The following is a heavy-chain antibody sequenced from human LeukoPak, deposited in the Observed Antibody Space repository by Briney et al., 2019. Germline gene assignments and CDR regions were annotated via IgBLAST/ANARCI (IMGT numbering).Heavy chain of an antibody. Sequence: SVKVSCKASGYTFTSYGISWVRQAPGQGLEWMGGIIPIFGTANYAQKFQGRVTITADESTSTAYMELSSLRSEDTAVYYCARKVLGGLDYWGQGTLVTVSS. CDR3: ARKVLGGLDY. CDR1: GYTFTSYG. D-gene: IGHD1-26*01. V-gene: IGHV1-69*13. CDR2: IIPIFGTA. J-gene: IGHJ4*02.